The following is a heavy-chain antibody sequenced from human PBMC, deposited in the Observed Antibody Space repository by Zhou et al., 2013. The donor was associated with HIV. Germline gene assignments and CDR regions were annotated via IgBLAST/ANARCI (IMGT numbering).Heavy chain of an antibody. CDR1: GFSFGSYT. CDR2: ISATSNYI. Sequence: EVQLVESGGGLVKTGGSLKLSCAGSGFSFGSYTITWVRQAPGKGLEWVSSISATSNYIYYADSVKGRFTLSRENAKNLMYLQMSGLRVEDTGLYFCARVDLLNGLRDDGAYWNFDLWGLALQSLSPQ. D-gene: IGHD2-8*01. CDR3: ARVDLLNGLRDDGAYWNFDL. J-gene: IGHJ2*01. V-gene: IGHV3-21*03.